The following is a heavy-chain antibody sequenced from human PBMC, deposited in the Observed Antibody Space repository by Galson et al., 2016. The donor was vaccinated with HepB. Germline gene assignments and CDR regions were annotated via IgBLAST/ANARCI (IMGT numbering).Heavy chain of an antibody. CDR3: ARGGGPAAAV. J-gene: IGHJ4*02. CDR1: GFTVSNNY. V-gene: IGHV3-66*01. CDR2: NYSGGST. D-gene: IGHD6-13*01. Sequence: SLRLSCAASGFTVSNNYMRWVRQAPGKGLEWVSLNYSGGSTYYADSVKGRFTISRDNSKNTLYLQMNSLRDENTAVYYCARGGGPAAAVWGQGTLVTVSS.